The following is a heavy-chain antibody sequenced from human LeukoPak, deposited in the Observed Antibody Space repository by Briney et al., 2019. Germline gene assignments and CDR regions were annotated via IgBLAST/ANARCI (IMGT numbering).Heavy chain of an antibody. V-gene: IGHV4-59*01. D-gene: IGHD4-17*01. Sequence: SETLSLTCTVSGGSISSYYWSWIRQPPGKGLEWIGYIYYSGSTNYNPSLKSRVTISVDTSKIQFSLKLSSVTAADTAVYYCARDRGWMGYGDYYFDYWGQGTLVTVSS. CDR1: GGSISSYY. J-gene: IGHJ4*02. CDR2: IYYSGST. CDR3: ARDRGWMGYGDYYFDY.